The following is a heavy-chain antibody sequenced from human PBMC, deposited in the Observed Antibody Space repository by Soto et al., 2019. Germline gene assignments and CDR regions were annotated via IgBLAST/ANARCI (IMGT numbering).Heavy chain of an antibody. J-gene: IGHJ6*02. V-gene: IGHV3-64*04. Sequence: GGSLRLSCSASGFTFSSYAMHWVRQAPGEGLEWVAPITTDGAETHYPGSVKGRFTISRDNAKNSLYLQMNSLRDEDTAVYYCARDGYCVSTTCYFLPDVWGQGTTVTVSS. CDR1: GFTFSSYA. CDR2: ITTDGAET. D-gene: IGHD2-2*03. CDR3: ARDGYCVSTTCYFLPDV.